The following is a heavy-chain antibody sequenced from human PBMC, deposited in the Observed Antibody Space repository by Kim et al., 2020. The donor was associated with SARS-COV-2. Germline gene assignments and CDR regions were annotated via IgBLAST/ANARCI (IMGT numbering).Heavy chain of an antibody. V-gene: IGHV7-4-1*01. Sequence: ASVKVPCKTSGYDFSNFAMNWVRQAPGQGLEWMGWINTKTGNPTYAQAFTGRFTFSLDTAATTTYLHISSLQAEDTAVYFCAREAMYNSTWADFWGQGTL. D-gene: IGHD6-13*01. CDR2: INTKTGNP. CDR1: GYDFSNFA. J-gene: IGHJ4*02. CDR3: AREAMYNSTWADF.